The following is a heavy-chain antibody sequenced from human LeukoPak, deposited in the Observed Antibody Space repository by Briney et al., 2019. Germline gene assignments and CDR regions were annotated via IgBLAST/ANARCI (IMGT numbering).Heavy chain of an antibody. Sequence: ASVKVSCTVSGYTLTELSMHWVRHAPGKGLEWMGGFDPEDGETIYAQKFQGRVTMTEDTSTDTAYMELSSLRSEDTAVYYCATARPYYYGMDVWGQGTTVTVSS. CDR2: FDPEDGET. J-gene: IGHJ6*02. CDR1: GYTLTELS. D-gene: IGHD6-6*01. CDR3: ATARPYYYGMDV. V-gene: IGHV1-24*01.